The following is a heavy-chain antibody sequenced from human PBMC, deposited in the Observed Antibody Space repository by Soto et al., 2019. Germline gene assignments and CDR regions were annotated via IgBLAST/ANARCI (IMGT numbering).Heavy chain of an antibody. CDR2: INPSGGST. CDR3: ARGYGSGSLNNCFDP. J-gene: IGHJ5*02. V-gene: IGHV1-46*01. D-gene: IGHD3-10*01. Sequence: ASVKVSCKASGYTFTNYYMHWVRQAPGQGLEWMGIINPSGGSTSYPQKFQDRVTITRDTSASTAYMELSSLRSEDTAVYYCARGYGSGSLNNCFDPWGQGTLVTVSS. CDR1: GYTFTNYY.